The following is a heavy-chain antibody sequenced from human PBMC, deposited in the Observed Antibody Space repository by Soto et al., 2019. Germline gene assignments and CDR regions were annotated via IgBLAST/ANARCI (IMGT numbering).Heavy chain of an antibody. V-gene: IGHV1-18*04. D-gene: IGHD6-6*01. CDR3: ARDRFQIAARPLGLDV. CDR1: GYTFTSYG. Sequence: ASVKVSCKASGYTFTSYGISWVRQAPGQGLEWMGWISAYNGNTNYAQKLQGRVTMTTDTSTSTAYMELRSLRSDDTTVYYCARDRFQIAARPLGLDVWGQGTTVTVSS. J-gene: IGHJ6*02. CDR2: ISAYNGNT.